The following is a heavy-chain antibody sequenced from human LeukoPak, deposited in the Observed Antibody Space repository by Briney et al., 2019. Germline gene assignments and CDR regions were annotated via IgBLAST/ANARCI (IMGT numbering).Heavy chain of an antibody. J-gene: IGHJ4*02. CDR2: IYSGGST. V-gene: IGHV3-53*04. D-gene: IGHD5-18*01. CDR3: ARVSTGYSYGFDY. Sequence: GGSLRLSCAAPGFTVSSNYMSSVRQAPGKGLEWVSVIYSGGSTYYADSVKGRFTISRHNSKNTLYLQMNSLRAEDTAVYYCARVSTGYSYGFDYWGQGTLVTVSS. CDR1: GFTVSSNY.